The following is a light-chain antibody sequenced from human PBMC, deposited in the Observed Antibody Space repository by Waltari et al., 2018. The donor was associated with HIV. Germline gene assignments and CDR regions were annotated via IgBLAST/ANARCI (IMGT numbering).Light chain of an antibody. CDR1: QSISSY. Sequence: DIQMTQSPSSLSASVGDRVTITCRASQSISSYLNWYQQKPGKAPKLLIYAAASWQSGVPSRCSGSGSGTDFTLTISSLQPEDFATYYCQQSYSTPWTFGQGTKVEIK. CDR3: QQSYSTPWT. J-gene: IGKJ1*01. V-gene: IGKV1-39*01. CDR2: AAA.